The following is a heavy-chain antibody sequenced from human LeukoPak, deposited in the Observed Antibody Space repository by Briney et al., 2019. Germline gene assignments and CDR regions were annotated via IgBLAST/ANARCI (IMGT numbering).Heavy chain of an antibody. Sequence: ASVKVSCKASGYIFTTYGISWVRQAPGQGLEWMGWISAYNGNTNYAKNFQGRVTVTTDTSTTTAYMELRSLRFDDTAVYYCAKEQGSSSAFDIWGQGTMVTVSS. D-gene: IGHD6-6*01. CDR1: GYIFTTYG. CDR3: AKEQGSSSAFDI. V-gene: IGHV1-18*01. CDR2: ISAYNGNT. J-gene: IGHJ3*02.